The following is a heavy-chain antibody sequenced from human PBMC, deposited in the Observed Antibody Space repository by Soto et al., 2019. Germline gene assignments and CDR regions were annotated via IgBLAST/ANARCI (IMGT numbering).Heavy chain of an antibody. V-gene: IGHV1-46*01. D-gene: IGHD6-19*01. CDR1: GYTFTNYS. CDR2: INPSGGRT. Sequence: QVQLVQSGAEVKKPGASVKVSCKASGYTFTNYSMHWVRQAPGQGLEWMGIINPSGGRTNYAQKFQGRVTMTRDTSTSTVYLELSTLRSEDTAVYYCARDLSSYSSGWYDVCCRGTLVTVSS. CDR3: ARDLSSYSSGWYDV. J-gene: IGHJ2*01.